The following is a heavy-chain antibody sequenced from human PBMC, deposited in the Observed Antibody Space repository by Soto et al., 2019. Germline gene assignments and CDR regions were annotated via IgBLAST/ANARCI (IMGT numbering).Heavy chain of an antibody. CDR1: GGSISSSNW. J-gene: IGHJ4*02. Sequence: QVQLQESGPGLVRPSGTLSLTCTVSGGSISSSNWWTWVRQPPGKGREWIGEIFHSGTTNYNPSLKSRVTISVDKSKNQFSLKVNSVTAADTAVYYCARGVYGNSGYIIGFFDNWGQGTLVTVSS. CDR3: ARGVYGNSGYIIGFFDN. V-gene: IGHV4-4*02. D-gene: IGHD3-22*01. CDR2: IFHSGTT.